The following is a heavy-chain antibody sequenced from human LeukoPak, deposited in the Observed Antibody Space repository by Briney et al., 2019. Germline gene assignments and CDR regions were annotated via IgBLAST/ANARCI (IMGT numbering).Heavy chain of an antibody. J-gene: IGHJ4*02. CDR3: ARIEDYGGNSVNY. Sequence: SETLSLTCAVYGGSFSGYYWSWIRQPPGKGLEWIGEIDHSGSTNYNPSLKSRVTISVDTSKNQFSLKLSSVTAADTAVYYCARIEDYGGNSVNYWGQGTLVTVSS. CDR2: IDHSGST. V-gene: IGHV4-34*01. CDR1: GGSFSGYY. D-gene: IGHD4-23*01.